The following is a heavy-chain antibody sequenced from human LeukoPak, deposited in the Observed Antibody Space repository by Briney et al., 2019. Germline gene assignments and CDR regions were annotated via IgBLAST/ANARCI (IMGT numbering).Heavy chain of an antibody. D-gene: IGHD2-2*02. CDR2: IKQDGSEK. V-gene: IGHV3-7*01. CDR1: GFTFSSYW. Sequence: GGSLRLSCAASGFTFSSYWMSWVRQAPGKGLEWVANIKQDGSEKYYVDSVKGRFTISRDNAKNSLYLQMNSLRAEDTAVYYCAREIRTGYCSSTSCYTSYYYGMDVWGQGTTVTVSS. CDR3: AREIRTGYCSSTSCYTSYYYGMDV. J-gene: IGHJ6*02.